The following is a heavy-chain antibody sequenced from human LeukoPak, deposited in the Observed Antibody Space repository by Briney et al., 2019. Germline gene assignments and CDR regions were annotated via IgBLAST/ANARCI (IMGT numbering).Heavy chain of an antibody. Sequence: GSSVKVSCKASGATFSSYAISWVRQAPGQGLEWMGRIIPILGIADNAQKFQGRVTITADKSTSTAYMELSSLRSEDTAVYYCARVSVQNYYYYYYMDVWGKGTTVTVSS. CDR3: ARVSVQNYYYYYYMDV. CDR2: IIPILGIA. V-gene: IGHV1-69*04. D-gene: IGHD1-1*01. CDR1: GATFSSYA. J-gene: IGHJ6*03.